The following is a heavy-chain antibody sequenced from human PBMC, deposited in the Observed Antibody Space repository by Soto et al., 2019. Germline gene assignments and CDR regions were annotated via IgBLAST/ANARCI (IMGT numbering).Heavy chain of an antibody. CDR3: ARDKEFGEVGNWFVP. V-gene: IGHV1-2*02. J-gene: IGHJ5*02. D-gene: IGHD3-10*01. CDR2: INPNSGGT. CDR1: GYTFTGYY. Sequence: VXSVKVSCKASGYTFTGYYMHWVRQAPGQGLEWMGWINPNSGGTNYAQKFQGRVTMTRATSISTAYRELSRLRSDATAVYYCARDKEFGEVGNWFVPWCQGTLVTVSS.